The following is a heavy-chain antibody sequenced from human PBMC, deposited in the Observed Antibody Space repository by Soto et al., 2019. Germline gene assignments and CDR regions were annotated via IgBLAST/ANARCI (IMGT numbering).Heavy chain of an antibody. V-gene: IGHV1-18*01. J-gene: IGHJ4*02. Sequence: QVQLVQSGGEVKKPGASVTVSCKASGYTFINYHITWVRQAPGQGLEWMAWINTYNGMTDYAQRFQGRVTMTRDKSTSTADMELRNLGSDDTAVYFCAKSPRGEMATDWGQGTLVTVSS. CDR1: GYTFINYH. CDR3: AKSPRGEMATD. CDR2: INTYNGMT. D-gene: IGHD5-12*01.